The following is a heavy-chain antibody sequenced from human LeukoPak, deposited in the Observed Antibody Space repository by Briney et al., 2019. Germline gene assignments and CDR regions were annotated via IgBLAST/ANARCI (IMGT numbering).Heavy chain of an antibody. J-gene: IGHJ2*01. CDR3: ARRGGIAAATSYWYFDL. CDR1: GVTVSSNY. D-gene: IGHD6-13*01. Sequence: PAGSLRVSCAASGVTVSSNYIDWVRQAPGKGLEWVSVIYSGGSTYYTDSVKGRFTISRDNSKNTVYLQMNSLRAEDTAVYYCARRGGIAAATSYWYFDLWGRGTLVTVSS. V-gene: IGHV3-66*01. CDR2: IYSGGST.